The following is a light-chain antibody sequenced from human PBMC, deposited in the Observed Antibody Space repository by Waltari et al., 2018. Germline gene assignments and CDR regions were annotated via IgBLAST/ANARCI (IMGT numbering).Light chain of an antibody. J-gene: IGKJ2*01. CDR1: QGIGSN. V-gene: IGKV3-15*01. CDR2: DAS. Sequence: EVVMTQSPATLSVSPGEGAILSCRASQGIGSNVAWYQQKPGQAPRLLIYDASTRATDLPTRFSGSWSGTEFTLIISSLQSEDFAVYYCQQYRDSYSFGQGTKLEMK. CDR3: QQYRDSYS.